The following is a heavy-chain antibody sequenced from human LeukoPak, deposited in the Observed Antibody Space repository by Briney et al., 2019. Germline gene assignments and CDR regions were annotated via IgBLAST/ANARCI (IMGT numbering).Heavy chain of an antibody. CDR1: GFTFSSYA. Sequence: GGSLRLSCAASGFTFSSYAMHWVRQAPGKGLEWVAVISYDGSNKYYADSVKGRFTISRDNSKSTLYLQMNSLRAEDTAVYYCAKPGGGYFDSWGQGTLVTVSS. CDR2: ISYDGSNK. D-gene: IGHD3-16*01. CDR3: AKPGGGYFDS. V-gene: IGHV3-30-3*02. J-gene: IGHJ4*02.